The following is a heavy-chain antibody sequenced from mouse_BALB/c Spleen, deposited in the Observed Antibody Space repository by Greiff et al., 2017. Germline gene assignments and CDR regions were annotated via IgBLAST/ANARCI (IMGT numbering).Heavy chain of an antibody. J-gene: IGHJ4*01. Sequence: VQLKQSGAELVKPGASVKLSCTASGFNIKDTYMHWVKQRPEQGLEWIGRIDPANGNTKYDPKFQGKATITADTSSNTAYLQLSSLTSEDTAVYYCARGTTRAMDYWGQGTSVTVSS. V-gene: IGHV14-3*02. D-gene: IGHD1-1*01. CDR2: IDPANGNT. CDR1: GFNIKDTY. CDR3: ARGTTRAMDY.